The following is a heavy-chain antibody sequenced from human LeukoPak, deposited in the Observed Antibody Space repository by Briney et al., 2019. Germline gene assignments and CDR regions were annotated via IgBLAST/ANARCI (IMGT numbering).Heavy chain of an antibody. CDR1: GGSISSSSYY. CDR2: IYYSGST. V-gene: IGHV4-39*01. J-gene: IGHJ4*02. CDR3: ARAPRITIFGVVIISPFDY. Sequence: PSETLSLTCTVSGGSISSSSYYWGWIRQPPGKGLEWIGSIYYSGSTYYNPSLKSRVTISVDTSKNQFSLKLSSVTAADTAVYYCARAPRITIFGVVIISPFDYWGQGTLVTVSS. D-gene: IGHD3-3*01.